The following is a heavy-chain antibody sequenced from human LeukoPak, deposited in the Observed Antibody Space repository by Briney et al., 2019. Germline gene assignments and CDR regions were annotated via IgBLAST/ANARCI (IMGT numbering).Heavy chain of an antibody. J-gene: IGHJ6*02. V-gene: IGHV3-30-3*01. CDR1: GFTFSSYA. CDR3: ARDKQQLNPYYYYGMDV. D-gene: IGHD6-13*01. Sequence: PGGSLRLSCAASGFTFSSYAMHWVRQAPGKGLEWVAVISYDGSNKYYADSVEGRFTISRDNSKNTLYLQMNSLRAEDTAVYYCARDKQQLNPYYYYGMDVWGQGTTVTVSS. CDR2: ISYDGSNK.